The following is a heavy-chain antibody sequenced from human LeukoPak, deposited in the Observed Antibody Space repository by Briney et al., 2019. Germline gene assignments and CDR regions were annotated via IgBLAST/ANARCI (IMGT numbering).Heavy chain of an antibody. V-gene: IGHV3-21*01. CDR3: ARDNPYSGSYYGY. D-gene: IGHD1-26*01. CDR2: ISSSSSYI. Sequence: GGSLRLSCAASGFTFSSYSMNWVRQAPGKGLEWVSSISSSSSYIYYADSVKGRFTTSRDNAKNSLYLQMNSLRAEDTAVYYCARDNPYSGSYYGYWGQGTLVTVSS. CDR1: GFTFSSYS. J-gene: IGHJ4*02.